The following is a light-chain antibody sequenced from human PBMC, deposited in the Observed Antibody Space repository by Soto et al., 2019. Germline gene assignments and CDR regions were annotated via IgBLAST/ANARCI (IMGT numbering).Light chain of an antibody. Sequence: DIVMTQSPDSLAVSLGERATINCKSSQSVLSSSDKKNYLAWHQLKPGQPPKLLISWASTRGSGVPGRFSGSGSGTDFTLTISSLQAEDVAVYYCQQHHSAPLTFAGGTKVEIK. V-gene: IGKV4-1*01. CDR3: QQHHSAPLT. CDR1: QSVLSSSDKKNY. J-gene: IGKJ4*01. CDR2: WAS.